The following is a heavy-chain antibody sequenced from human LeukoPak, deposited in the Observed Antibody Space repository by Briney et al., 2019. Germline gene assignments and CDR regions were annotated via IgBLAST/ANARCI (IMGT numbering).Heavy chain of an antibody. V-gene: IGHV4-39*07. Sequence: SETLSLTCTVSGGSISRSSDYWGWVRQPPGKGLEWIGSIYYSGSTYYNPSLESRVTISVDKSKNQFSLKLSSVTAADTAVYYCAGCCGASCYYITSPLYFDYWGQGTLVTVSS. D-gene: IGHD2-15*01. J-gene: IGHJ4*02. CDR1: GGSISRSSDY. CDR3: AGCCGASCYYITSPLYFDY. CDR2: IYYSGST.